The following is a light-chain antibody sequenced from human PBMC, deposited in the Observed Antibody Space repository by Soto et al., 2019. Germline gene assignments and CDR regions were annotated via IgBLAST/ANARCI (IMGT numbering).Light chain of an antibody. V-gene: IGLV2-14*01. CDR3: SSYTAGGTI. Sequence: ALTQPASVSGSPGQSITISCTGTSGDVGGYYYVSWYQQLPGKAPKLMISEVSNRPSGVSNRFSGSKSGNTASLTISGLQAEDEADYYCSSYTAGGTIFGTGTKVTV. CDR2: EVS. CDR1: SGDVGGYYY. J-gene: IGLJ1*01.